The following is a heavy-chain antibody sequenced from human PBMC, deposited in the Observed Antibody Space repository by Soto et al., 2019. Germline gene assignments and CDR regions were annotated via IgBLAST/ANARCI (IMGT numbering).Heavy chain of an antibody. D-gene: IGHD6-6*01. CDR2: TYYRSKWYN. Sequence: KQSQTLSLTCAISGDSVSSNSAAWNWIRQSPSRGLEWLGRTYYRSKWYNDYAVSVKSRITINPDTSKNQFSLQLNSVTPEDTAVYYCARDLSSSNDYYYYGMDVWGQGTTVTVSS. CDR3: ARDLSSSNDYYYYGMDV. V-gene: IGHV6-1*01. J-gene: IGHJ6*02. CDR1: GDSVSSNSAA.